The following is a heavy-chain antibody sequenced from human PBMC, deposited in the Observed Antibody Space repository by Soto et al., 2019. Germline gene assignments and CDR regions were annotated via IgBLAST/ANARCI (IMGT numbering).Heavy chain of an antibody. CDR1: GGSISGRD. CDR3: TRRFRDVYNGFAF. CDR2: VYYSGTT. D-gene: IGHD3-3*01. Sequence: SETLSLTSTVSGGSISGRDWSWIRQPPGKGLEWIGYVYYSGTTAYSPSLKSRVTISVDMSKNQFSLNLTSVTAADTAVYYCTRRFRDVYNGFAFWGQGALVTVS. V-gene: IGHV4-59*08. J-gene: IGHJ4*02.